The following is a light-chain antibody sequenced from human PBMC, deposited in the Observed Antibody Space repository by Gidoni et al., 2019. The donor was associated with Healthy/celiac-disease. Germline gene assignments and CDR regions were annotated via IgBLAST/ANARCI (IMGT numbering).Light chain of an antibody. Sequence: QSALTQPASVSGSPGQSITISCTGTSSDVGGYNCVSWYQQHPGKAPKLMIYDVSNRPSGVSTRFSGSKSGNTASLTISGLQAEDEDDYYCSSYTSSSTLVFGTGTKVTVL. J-gene: IGLJ1*01. CDR1: SSDVGGYNC. V-gene: IGLV2-14*01. CDR2: DVS. CDR3: SSYTSSSTLV.